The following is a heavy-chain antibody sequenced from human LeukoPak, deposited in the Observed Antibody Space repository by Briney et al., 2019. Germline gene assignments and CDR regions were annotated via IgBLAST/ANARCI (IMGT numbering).Heavy chain of an antibody. CDR3: AREVVGTAANNWFDP. J-gene: IGHJ5*02. D-gene: IGHD2-2*01. CDR2: ISAYSGNT. V-gene: IGHV1-18*01. Sequence: ASVKVSCKASGYTLTSYGISWVRQAPGQGLEWMGWISAYSGNTNYAQKLQGRVTMTTDTSTSTAYMELRSLRSDDTAVYYCAREVVGTAANNWFDPWGQGTLVTVSS. CDR1: GYTLTSYG.